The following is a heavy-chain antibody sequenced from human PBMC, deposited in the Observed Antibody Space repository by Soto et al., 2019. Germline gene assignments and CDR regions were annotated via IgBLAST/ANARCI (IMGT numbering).Heavy chain of an antibody. D-gene: IGHD3-22*01. J-gene: IGHJ3*02. V-gene: IGHV3-30-3*01. Sequence: PGGSLRLSCAASGFIFSSYAMNWVRQAPGNGLEWVALISYDGSKKYYADSVKGRFTISRDNSRDTLYLQMNSLRAEDTAVYYCASPYYYDSSGYYPLDAFDIWGQGTMVTVSS. CDR3: ASPYYYDSSGYYPLDAFDI. CDR1: GFIFSSYA. CDR2: ISYDGSKK.